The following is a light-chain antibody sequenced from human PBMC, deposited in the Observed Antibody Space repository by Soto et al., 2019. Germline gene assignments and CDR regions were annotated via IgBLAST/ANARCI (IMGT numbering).Light chain of an antibody. CDR1: QSISAY. CDR3: QRSYSAPYT. CDR2: GAS. Sequence: DIQMTQSPSSLSTSIGDRVTITCRASQSISAYLNWYQQKPGKAPELLIYGASSLQSGVPSRFSGTGSGTDFTLTIVSLQPEDFATYYCQRSYSAPYTFGQGTKLEIK. J-gene: IGKJ2*01. V-gene: IGKV1-39*01.